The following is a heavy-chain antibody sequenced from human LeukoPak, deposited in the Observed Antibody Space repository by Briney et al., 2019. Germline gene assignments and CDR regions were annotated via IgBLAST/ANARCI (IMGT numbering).Heavy chain of an antibody. CDR3: AKASYYDSSGYYFIFDY. V-gene: IGHV3-23*01. J-gene: IGHJ4*02. Sequence: GGSLRHSCAASGFTFSSYAMSWVRQAPGKGLESVSAIRGSGGSTYYADSVKGRFTISRDNSKNTLYLQMNSLRAEDTAVYYCAKASYYDSSGYYFIFDYWGQGTLVTVSS. CDR1: GFTFSSYA. D-gene: IGHD3-22*01. CDR2: IRGSGGST.